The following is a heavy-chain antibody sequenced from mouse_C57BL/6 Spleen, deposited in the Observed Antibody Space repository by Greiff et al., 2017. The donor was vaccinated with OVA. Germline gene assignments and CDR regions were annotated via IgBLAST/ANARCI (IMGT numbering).Heavy chain of an antibody. CDR3: ARGGYYGPYAMDY. Sequence: EVKLVESGGGLVQPGGSLKLSCAASGFTFSDYYMYWVRQTPEKRLEWVAYISNGGGSTYYPDTVKGRFTISRDNAKNTLYLQMSRLKSEDTAMYYCARGGYYGPYAMDYWGQGTSVTVSS. CDR2: ISNGGGST. J-gene: IGHJ4*01. CDR1: GFTFSDYY. V-gene: IGHV5-12*01. D-gene: IGHD1-2*01.